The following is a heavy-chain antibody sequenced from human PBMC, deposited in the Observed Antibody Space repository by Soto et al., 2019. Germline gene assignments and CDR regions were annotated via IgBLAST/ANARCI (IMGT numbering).Heavy chain of an antibody. CDR2: ISSSGSTI. V-gene: IGHV3-11*01. Sequence: QVQLVESGGGLGKPGGSLRLSCAASGLTFSDYYMSWIRQAPGKGLXXXXXISSSGSTIYYADSVKGRFTISRDNAKXSLYXXXXSXXXXXXXXXXXXXXXXXXXXXXXPNWFDPWGQGTLVTVSS. J-gene: IGHJ5*02. CDR1: GLTFSDYY. CDR3: XXXXXXXXXXXXPNWFDP.